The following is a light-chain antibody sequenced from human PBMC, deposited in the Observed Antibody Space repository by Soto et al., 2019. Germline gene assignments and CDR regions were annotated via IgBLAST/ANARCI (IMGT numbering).Light chain of an antibody. CDR2: GAS. CDR3: QQDGRSPFT. Sequence: EIVLTQSPGTLSLSPGERATLSCRASQSVSSNNLAWYQQRPGQAPRVVIYGASTRATGIPERFSGSGAGTVFTLTISRLEPEDFAVYYCQQDGRSPFTFGPGTKVDIK. CDR1: QSVSSNN. V-gene: IGKV3-20*01. J-gene: IGKJ3*01.